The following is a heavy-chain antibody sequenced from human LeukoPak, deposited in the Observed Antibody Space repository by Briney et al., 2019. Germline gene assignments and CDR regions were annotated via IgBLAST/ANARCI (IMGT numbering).Heavy chain of an antibody. CDR2: ISAYNGNT. V-gene: IGHV1-18*01. D-gene: IGHD3-22*01. CDR3: ARNYYDSSGYRLFDY. CDR1: GYTFTSYG. J-gene: IGHJ4*02. Sequence: ASVRVSCKASGYTFTSYGISWVRQAPGQGLEWMGWISAYNGNTNYAQKLQGRVTMTTDTSTSTAYMELRSLRSDDTAVYYCARNYYDSSGYRLFDYWGQGTLVTVSS.